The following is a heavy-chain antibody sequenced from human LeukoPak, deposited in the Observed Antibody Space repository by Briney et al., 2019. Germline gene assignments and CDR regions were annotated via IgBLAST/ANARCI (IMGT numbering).Heavy chain of an antibody. CDR3: ARHDRGGLDAFDI. V-gene: IGHV4-31*03. CDR2: IFYSGRT. Sequence: PSETLSLTCTVSGGSISSGGYYWSWIRQRPGKGLEWIGHIFYSGRTYYNPSLKSRVTISVDTSKNQFSLKLSSVTAADTAVYYCARHDRGGLDAFDIWGQGTMVTVFS. CDR1: GGSISSGGYY. J-gene: IGHJ3*02. D-gene: IGHD3-16*01.